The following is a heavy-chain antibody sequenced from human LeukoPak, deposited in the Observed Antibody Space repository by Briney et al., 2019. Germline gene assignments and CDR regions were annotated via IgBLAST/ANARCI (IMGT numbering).Heavy chain of an antibody. CDR1: GFTFSSYA. D-gene: IGHD4-17*01. CDR2: ISSSGDTT. CDR3: AKPYVDAALTYFDY. V-gene: IGHV3-23*01. J-gene: IGHJ4*02. Sequence: GGSLRLSCAASGFTFSSYAMSWVRQAPGKGLEWLSSISSSGDTTYYADSVKGRFAISRDTSKSTVYLQMNSLRAEDTALYYCAKPYVDAALTYFDYWAREPWSPSPQ.